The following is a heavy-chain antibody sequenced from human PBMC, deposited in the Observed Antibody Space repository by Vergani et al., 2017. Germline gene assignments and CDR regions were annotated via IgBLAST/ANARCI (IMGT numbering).Heavy chain of an antibody. J-gene: IGHJ3*02. V-gene: IGHV3-30*03. Sequence: QVQLVESGGGVVQPGRSLRLSCAASGFTFSSYGMHWVRQAPGKGLEWVAVISYDGSNKYYADSVKGRFTISRDNSKNTLYLQMNSLRAEDTAVYYCATVKGSPWELLDAFDIWGQGTMVTVSS. CDR3: ATVKGSPWELLDAFDI. D-gene: IGHD1-26*01. CDR2: ISYDGSNK. CDR1: GFTFSSYG.